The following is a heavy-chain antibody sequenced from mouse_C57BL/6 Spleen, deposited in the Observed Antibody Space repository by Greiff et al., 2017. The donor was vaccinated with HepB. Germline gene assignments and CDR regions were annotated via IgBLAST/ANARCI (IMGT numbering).Heavy chain of an antibody. J-gene: IGHJ2*01. CDR1: GYTFTDYY. CDR3: ARLWDDYFDY. V-gene: IGHV1-26*01. CDR2: INPNNGGT. Sequence: VQLQQSGPELVKPGASVKISCKASGYTFTDYYMNWVKQSHGKSLEWIGDINPNNGGTSYNQKFKGKATLTVDKSSSTAYMELRSLTSEDSAVYYCARLWDDYFDYWGQGTTLTVSS. D-gene: IGHD4-1*01.